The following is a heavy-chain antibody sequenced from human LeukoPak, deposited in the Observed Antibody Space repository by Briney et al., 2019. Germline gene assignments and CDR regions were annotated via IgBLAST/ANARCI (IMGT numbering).Heavy chain of an antibody. V-gene: IGHV3-9*01. CDR1: GFTFDDYA. CDR2: ISRNSGSI. J-gene: IGHJ4*02. CDR3: AKDYFWSGHNYFDY. D-gene: IGHD3-3*01. Sequence: SLRLSCAASGFTFDDYAMHWVRQAPGKGLEWVSGISRNSGSIGYADSVKGRFTISRDNAKNSLYLQMNSLRAEDTALYYCAKDYFWSGHNYFDYWGQGTLVTVSS.